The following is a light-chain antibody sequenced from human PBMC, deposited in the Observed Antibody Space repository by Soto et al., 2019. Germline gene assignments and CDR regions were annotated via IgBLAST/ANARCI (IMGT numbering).Light chain of an antibody. CDR2: DVS. Sequence: QSVLTQPRSVSGSPGQSVTISCTGTSSDVGGYNYVSWYQQHPGKAPKLMIYDVSKRPSGVPDRFSGSKSGNTASLPISGLQAEDEADYYCCSYAGSYSDVFGTGTKLTVL. CDR1: SSDVGGYNY. CDR3: CSYAGSYSDV. J-gene: IGLJ1*01. V-gene: IGLV2-11*01.